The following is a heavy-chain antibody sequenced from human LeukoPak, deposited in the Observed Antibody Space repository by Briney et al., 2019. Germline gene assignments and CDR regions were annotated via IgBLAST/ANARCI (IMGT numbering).Heavy chain of an antibody. CDR3: ARDSGIVGATSGAFDI. Sequence: ASVKVSCKASGYTFTNYYMHWVRQAPGQGLEWMGVINPSGGSTNSAQKFQGRLTMTTDTSTSTAYMELRSLRSDDTAVYYCARDSGIVGATSGAFDIWGQGTMVTVSS. J-gene: IGHJ3*02. D-gene: IGHD1-26*01. CDR2: INPSGGST. V-gene: IGHV1-46*01. CDR1: GYTFTNYY.